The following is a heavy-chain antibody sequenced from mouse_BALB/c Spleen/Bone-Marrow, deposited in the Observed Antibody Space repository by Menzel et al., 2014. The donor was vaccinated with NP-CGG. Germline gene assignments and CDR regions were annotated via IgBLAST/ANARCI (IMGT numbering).Heavy chain of an antibody. CDR2: ISYSGST. Sequence: EVKVVESGPSLVKPSQTLSLTCSVTGGSITSGYWNWIRKFPGNKLKYMGYISYSGSTYYNPSLKSRISITRDTSKNQYYLQLNSVTTEDTATYYCARWGGYGNYDAMDYWGQGTSVTVSS. D-gene: IGHD2-10*02. V-gene: IGHV3-8*02. J-gene: IGHJ4*01. CDR1: GGSITSGY. CDR3: ARWGGYGNYDAMDY.